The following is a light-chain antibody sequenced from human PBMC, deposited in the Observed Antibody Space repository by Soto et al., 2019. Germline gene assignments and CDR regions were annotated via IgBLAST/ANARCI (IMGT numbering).Light chain of an antibody. V-gene: IGKV1-13*02. CDR1: QGFSSG. CDR3: QQFDTYSII. CDR2: DAS. J-gene: IGKJ5*01. Sequence: AIQLTQSPSSLSASVGDRVTITCRASQGFSSGLAWFQQKPGKAPKLLIYDASSLESGVPSRFSDSESGTDFTLTISSLQPEDFATYYCQQFDTYSIIFGQGTRLEIK.